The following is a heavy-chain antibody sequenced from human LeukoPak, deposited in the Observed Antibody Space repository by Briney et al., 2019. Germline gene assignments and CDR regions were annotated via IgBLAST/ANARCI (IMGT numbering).Heavy chain of an antibody. CDR1: GGSISSYY. CDR3: ARGGKGYSYGWGSDYYYYMDV. V-gene: IGHV4-59*01. Sequence: PSETLSLTCTVSGGSISSYYWSWIRQPPGKGLEWIGYIYYSGSTNYNPSLKSRVTISVDTSKNQFSLKLSSVTAADTAVYYCARGGKGYSYGWGSDYYYYMDVWGKGTTVTVSS. CDR2: IYYSGST. J-gene: IGHJ6*03. D-gene: IGHD5-18*01.